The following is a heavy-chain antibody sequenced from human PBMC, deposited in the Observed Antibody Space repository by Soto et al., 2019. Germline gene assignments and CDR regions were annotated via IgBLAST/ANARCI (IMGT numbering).Heavy chain of an antibody. V-gene: IGHV1-18*01. D-gene: IGHD5-12*01. CDR2: ISAYNGNT. CDR1: GYTFTSYG. CDR3: ARDSGYAKDYYYYYGMHV. Sequence: ASVKVSCKASGYTFTSYGISWVRQAPGQGLEWMGWISAYNGNTNYAQKLQGRVTMTTDTSTSTAYMELRSLRSDDTAVYYCARDSGYAKDYYYYYGMHVWGQGTTVTVSS. J-gene: IGHJ6*02.